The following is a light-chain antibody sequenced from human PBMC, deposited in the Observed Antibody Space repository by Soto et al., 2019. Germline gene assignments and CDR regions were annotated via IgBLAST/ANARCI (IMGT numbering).Light chain of an antibody. Sequence: IMMTQSPATLSVSPGERATLSCRASQSVKSNLAWYQQKPGQAPRLLIYGASTRATGIPARFSGSASGTEFTLTISSLQSEDFTVYYCQQYNKWPLTFGQGTKVDIK. CDR2: GAS. CDR3: QQYNKWPLT. V-gene: IGKV3-15*01. CDR1: QSVKSN. J-gene: IGKJ1*01.